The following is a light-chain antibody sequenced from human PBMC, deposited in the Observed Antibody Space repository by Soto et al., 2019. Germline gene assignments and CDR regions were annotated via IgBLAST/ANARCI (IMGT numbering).Light chain of an antibody. CDR1: QSVRSSY. Sequence: EVVLTQSPGTLSLSPGERATLSCRASQSVRSSYVAWYQQKPGQAPRLLIYGASSRATGIPDRFSGSGSGTDLNLTISRLEPEDFAVYYCQQYGSSTFTFGPGTTVDIK. CDR3: QQYGSSTFT. V-gene: IGKV3-20*01. J-gene: IGKJ3*01. CDR2: GAS.